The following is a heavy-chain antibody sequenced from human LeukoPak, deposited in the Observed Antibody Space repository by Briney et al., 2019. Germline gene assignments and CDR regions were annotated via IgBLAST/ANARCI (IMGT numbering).Heavy chain of an antibody. D-gene: IGHD4-17*01. J-gene: IGHJ3*01. CDR1: GASTSSAGYY. V-gene: IGHV4-61*02. Sequence: SQTLSLTCSVSGASTSSAGYYWTWIRQPAGKGLEWIGRIYTTGSTNYNPSLKSRVTMSVDTSRNQFYLKLSSVTAADTAVYYCARLEHDYGDSGDAFDVWGQGTMVTVSS. CDR3: ARLEHDYGDSGDAFDV. CDR2: IYTTGST.